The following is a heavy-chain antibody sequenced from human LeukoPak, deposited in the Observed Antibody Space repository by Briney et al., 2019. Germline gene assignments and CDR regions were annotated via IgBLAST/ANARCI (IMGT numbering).Heavy chain of an antibody. D-gene: IGHD2-2*01. CDR2: IYYSGST. CDR1: GGSISSSSYY. V-gene: IGHV4-39*07. CDR3: ARDYHELPAAIAYYYYYMDV. Sequence: SETLSLTCTVSGGSISSSSYYWGWIRQPPGKGLEWIGSIYYSGSTYYNPSLKSRVTISVDTSKNQFSLKLSSVTAADTAVYYCARDYHELPAAIAYYYYYMDVWGKGTTVTVSS. J-gene: IGHJ6*03.